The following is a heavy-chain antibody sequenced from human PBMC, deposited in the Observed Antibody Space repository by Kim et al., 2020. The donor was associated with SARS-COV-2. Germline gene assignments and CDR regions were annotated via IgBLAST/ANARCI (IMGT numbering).Heavy chain of an antibody. J-gene: IGHJ6*03. Sequence: ASVKVSCKASGYTFTSYDINWVRQATGQGLEWMGWMNPNSGNTGYAQKFQGRVTMTRNTSISTAYMELSSLRSEDTAVYYCARGDDILTGYWTRHLYYYYYYMDVWGKGTTVTVSS. CDR2: MNPNSGNT. D-gene: IGHD3-9*01. CDR1: GYTFTSYD. CDR3: ARGDDILTGYWTRHLYYYYYYMDV. V-gene: IGHV1-8*01.